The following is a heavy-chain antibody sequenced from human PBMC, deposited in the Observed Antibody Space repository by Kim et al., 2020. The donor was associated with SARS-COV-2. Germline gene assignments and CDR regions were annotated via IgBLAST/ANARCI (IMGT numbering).Heavy chain of an antibody. V-gene: IGHV1-69*04. D-gene: IGHD3-10*01. Sequence: NYAQKVKGRVTITADKSTSTAYMELSSLRAEDTAVYYCARDYGSGSPLDYWGQGTLVTVSS. J-gene: IGHJ4*02. CDR3: ARDYGSGSPLDY.